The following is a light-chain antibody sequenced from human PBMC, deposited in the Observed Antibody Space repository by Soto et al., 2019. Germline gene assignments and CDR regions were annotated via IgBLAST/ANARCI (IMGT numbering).Light chain of an antibody. V-gene: IGKV3-15*01. J-gene: IGKJ5*01. CDR2: GAF. CDR3: QQYYDWPLT. CDR1: QSIGRS. Sequence: EIVMTQSPATLSVSPGERVTLSCRASQSIGRSLSWYQQKPGQAPRLLIYGAFTRPTGIPARFSGSGSGTEFTLTISDLQSEDFAVYYCQQYYDWPLTFGQGTRLEIK.